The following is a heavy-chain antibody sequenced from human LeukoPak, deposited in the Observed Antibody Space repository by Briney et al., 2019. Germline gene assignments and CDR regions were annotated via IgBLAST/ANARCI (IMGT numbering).Heavy chain of an antibody. D-gene: IGHD6-6*01. CDR3: ARGKTRTSIAPLRSRLEYYFDY. CDR1: GYSISSDYY. CDR2: INPGGST. J-gene: IGHJ4*02. V-gene: IGHV4-34*01. Sequence: SETLSLTCTVSGYSISSDYYWSWIRQPPGKGLEWIGEINPGGSTNYNPSLKSRVTISVDTSKNQFSLKLSSVTAADTAVYYCARGKTRTSIAPLRSRLEYYFDYWGQGSLVTVSS.